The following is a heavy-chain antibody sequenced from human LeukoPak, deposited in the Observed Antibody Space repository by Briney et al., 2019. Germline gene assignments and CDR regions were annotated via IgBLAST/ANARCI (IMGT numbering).Heavy chain of an antibody. Sequence: GGSLRLSCAASGFTFSSYAMSWVRQAPGKGLEWVSAISGSGGSTYYADSVKGRFTISRDNAKNTLYLQMNSLRAEDTAVYYCARGAYYDWRNFDYWGQGTLVTVSS. D-gene: IGHD3-22*01. CDR3: ARGAYYDWRNFDY. J-gene: IGHJ4*02. CDR2: ISGSGGST. V-gene: IGHV3-23*01. CDR1: GFTFSSYA.